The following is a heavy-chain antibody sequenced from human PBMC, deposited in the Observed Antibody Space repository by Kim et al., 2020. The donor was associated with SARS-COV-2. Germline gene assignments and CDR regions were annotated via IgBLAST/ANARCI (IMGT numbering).Heavy chain of an antibody. V-gene: IGHV3-30*01. J-gene: IGHJ6*02. Sequence: KGRFTISRDNSKNTLYLQMNSLRNEDTAVYYCARGPGGSWGQHYHGMDVWGQGTTVTVSS. CDR3: ARGPGGSWGQHYHGMDV. D-gene: IGHD6-13*01.